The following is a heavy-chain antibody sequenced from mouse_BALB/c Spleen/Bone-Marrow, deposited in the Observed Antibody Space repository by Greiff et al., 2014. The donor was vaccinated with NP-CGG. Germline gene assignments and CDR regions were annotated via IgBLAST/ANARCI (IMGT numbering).Heavy chain of an antibody. D-gene: IGHD1-1*01. CDR2: INPSTGYT. CDR3: AREGYYGSPFAY. CDR1: GYTFTSYW. J-gene: IGHJ3*01. V-gene: IGHV1-7*01. Sequence: LEESGAELAKPGASVKMSCKASGYTFTSYWMHWVKQRPGRGLEWIGYINPSTGYTEYNQKFKDKATLTADKSSSTAYMQLSSLTSEDSAVYYCAREGYYGSPFAYWGQGTLVTVSA.